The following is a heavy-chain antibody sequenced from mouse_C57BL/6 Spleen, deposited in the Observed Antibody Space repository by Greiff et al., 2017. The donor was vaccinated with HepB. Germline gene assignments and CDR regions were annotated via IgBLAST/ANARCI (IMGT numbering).Heavy chain of an antibody. CDR1: GFNIKDYY. J-gene: IGHJ2*01. CDR2: IDPEDGDT. Sequence: VQLQQSGAELVRPGASVKLSCTASGFNIKDYYMHWVKQRPEQGLEWIGRIDPEDGDTEYAPKFQGKATMTADTSSNTAYLQLSSLTSEDTAVYYCTYGSSLYYFDYWGQGTTLTVSS. V-gene: IGHV14-1*01. D-gene: IGHD1-1*01. CDR3: TYGSSLYYFDY.